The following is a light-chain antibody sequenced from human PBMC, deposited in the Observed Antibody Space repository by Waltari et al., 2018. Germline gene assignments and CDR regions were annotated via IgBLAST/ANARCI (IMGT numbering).Light chain of an antibody. CDR1: QTVRTPY. CDR3: QHYDISPRT. CDR2: ATY. V-gene: IGKV3-20*01. J-gene: IGKJ4*01. Sequence: EIVLTQSPGTLSLSPGERATLSWRATQTVRTPYLACYQLKPGHAPTLVIHATYSRATGIPDRCSGSGSGTDFSRTISSLGPEDFAVYYCQHYDISPRTFGGGTKVETK.